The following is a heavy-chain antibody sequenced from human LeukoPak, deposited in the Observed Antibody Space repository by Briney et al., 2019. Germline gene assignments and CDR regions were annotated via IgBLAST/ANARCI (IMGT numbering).Heavy chain of an antibody. V-gene: IGHV4-38-2*02. D-gene: IGHD2-2*01. CDR1: GYSISSGYY. J-gene: IGHJ5*02. Sequence: SETLSLTCTVSGYSISSGYYWGWIRQPPGKGLEWIGSIYHSGSTYYNPSLKSRVTISVDTSKNRFSLRLSSVTAADTAVYYCASTNCSSASCYGANWFDPWGQGTLVTVSS. CDR2: IYHSGST. CDR3: ASTNCSSASCYGANWFDP.